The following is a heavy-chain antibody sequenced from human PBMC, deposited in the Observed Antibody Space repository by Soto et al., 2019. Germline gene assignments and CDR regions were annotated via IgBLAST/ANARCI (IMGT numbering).Heavy chain of an antibody. CDR3: ARVVTVVKSFHYWYFDL. D-gene: IGHD2-15*01. V-gene: IGHV1-69*12. CDR2: IIPIFGTT. CDR1: GGTFSSYA. J-gene: IGHJ2*01. Sequence: QVRLVQSGAEVKKPGSSVKVSCKASGGTFSSYAISWVRQAPGQGLEWMGGIIPIFGTTNYAQKFQGRVTITADESTSTAYMEMSSLRSEDTAMYYCARVVTVVKSFHYWYFDLWGRGTLVTVSS.